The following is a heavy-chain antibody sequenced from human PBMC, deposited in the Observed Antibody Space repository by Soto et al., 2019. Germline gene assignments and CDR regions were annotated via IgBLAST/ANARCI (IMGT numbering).Heavy chain of an antibody. CDR2: ISGSGGST. V-gene: IGHV3-23*01. D-gene: IGHD6-13*01. CDR1: GFTFSSYA. CDR3: ATSIAAAGTGRFDP. J-gene: IGHJ5*02. Sequence: GGSLRLSCAASGFTFSSYAMSWVRQAPGKGLEWVSAISGSGGSTYYADSVKGRFTISRDNSKNTLYLQMNSLRAEDTAVYYCATSIAAAGTGRFDPWGQGTLVTVSS.